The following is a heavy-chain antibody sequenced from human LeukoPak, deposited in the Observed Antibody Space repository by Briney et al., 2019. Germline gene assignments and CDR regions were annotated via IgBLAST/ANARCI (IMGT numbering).Heavy chain of an antibody. V-gene: IGHV1-69*13. J-gene: IGHJ4*02. D-gene: IGHD3-9*01. Sequence: SVKVSCKASGGTFSSYAISWVRQAPGQGLEWMGGIIPIFGTANYAQKFQSRVTITADESTSTAYMELSSLRSEDTAVYYCAREPGDILTGYYNDYWGQGTLVTVSS. CDR1: GGTFSSYA. CDR2: IIPIFGTA. CDR3: AREPGDILTGYYNDY.